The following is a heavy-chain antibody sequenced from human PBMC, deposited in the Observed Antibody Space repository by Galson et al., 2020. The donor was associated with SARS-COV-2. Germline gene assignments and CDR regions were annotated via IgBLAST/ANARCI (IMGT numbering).Heavy chain of an antibody. D-gene: IGHD1-26*01. CDR1: GGPIKGGSYY. CDR2: ISISGRT. V-gene: IGHV4-61*02. J-gene: IGHJ4*02. CDR3: ARDSTWAPYFDY. Sequence: SETLSLTCTVSGGPIKGGSYYWNWIRRPAGEGLEWIGRISISGRTNYNPSLKGRVTISIDTSRNQFSLNLNSVTAADTAIYYCARDSTWAPYFDYWSQGSLVTVSS.